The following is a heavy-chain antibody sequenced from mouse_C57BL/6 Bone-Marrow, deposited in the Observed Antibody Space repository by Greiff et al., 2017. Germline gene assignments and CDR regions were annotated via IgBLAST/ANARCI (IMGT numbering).Heavy chain of an antibody. CDR3: AREGVTTHYYAMDY. J-gene: IGHJ4*01. V-gene: IGHV1-39*01. CDR1: GYSFTDYN. CDR2: INPNYGTT. Sequence: VQLQQSGPELVKPGASVKISCKASGYSFTDYNMNWMKQSNGKSLEWIGVINPNYGTTSYNQKFKGKATLTVDQSSSTAYMQLNSLTSEDSAVYYCAREGVTTHYYAMDYWGQGTSVTVSS. D-gene: IGHD2-2*01.